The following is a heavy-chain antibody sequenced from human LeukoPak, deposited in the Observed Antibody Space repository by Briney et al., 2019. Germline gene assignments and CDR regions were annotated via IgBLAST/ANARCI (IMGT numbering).Heavy chain of an antibody. CDR2: ISYDGSNK. Sequence: GRSLRLSCAASGFTFSSYGMHWVRQAPGKGLEWVAVISYDGSNKYYADSVKGRFTISRDNSKNTLYLQMNSLRAEDTAVYYCAKNEGGSYYYGMDVWGQGTTATVSS. CDR3: AKNEGGSYYYGMDV. CDR1: GFTFSSYG. D-gene: IGHD1-1*01. V-gene: IGHV3-30*18. J-gene: IGHJ6*02.